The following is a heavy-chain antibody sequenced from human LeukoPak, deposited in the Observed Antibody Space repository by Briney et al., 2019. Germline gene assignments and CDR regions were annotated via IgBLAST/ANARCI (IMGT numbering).Heavy chain of an antibody. D-gene: IGHD6-13*01. CDR2: ISGSGGNT. Sequence: GGSLRLSCAASGFTSSTYAMSWVRQAPGKGLEWVSFISGSGGNTYYADSVKGRFTISRDNSKNTLYLQMNSLRAEDTAVYYCAKERSQQYFEYWGQGTLVTVSS. CDR1: GFTSSTYA. V-gene: IGHV3-23*01. CDR3: AKERSQQYFEY. J-gene: IGHJ4*02.